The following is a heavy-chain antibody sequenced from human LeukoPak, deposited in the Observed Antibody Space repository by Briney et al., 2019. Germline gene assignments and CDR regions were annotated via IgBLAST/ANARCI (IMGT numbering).Heavy chain of an antibody. CDR3: ARSTELRLGELSFEEY. CDR2: INPSSSGT. CDR1: GYTFTAYY. D-gene: IGHD3-16*02. Sequence: ASVKVSCKASGYTFTAYYLHWMRQAPGQGLEWMGWINPSSSGTNYGQKFQGRVTMTRDTSINPAYMELSGLRSDDTAVYYCARSTELRLGELSFEEYWGQGTLVTVSS. J-gene: IGHJ4*02. V-gene: IGHV1-2*02.